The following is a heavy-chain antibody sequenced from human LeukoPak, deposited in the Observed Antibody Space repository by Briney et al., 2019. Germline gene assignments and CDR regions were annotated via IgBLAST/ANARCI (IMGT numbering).Heavy chain of an antibody. CDR1: GGSISSSSYY. Sequence: SETLSLTCTVSGGSISSSSYYWGWIRQPPGKGLEWIGSIYYSGSTYYNPSLKSRVTISVDTSKNQFSLKLSSVTAADTAVYYCARVHLDSRYYFDYWGQGTLVTVSS. V-gene: IGHV4-39*07. CDR3: ARVHLDSRYYFDY. CDR2: IYYSGST. D-gene: IGHD2-15*01. J-gene: IGHJ4*02.